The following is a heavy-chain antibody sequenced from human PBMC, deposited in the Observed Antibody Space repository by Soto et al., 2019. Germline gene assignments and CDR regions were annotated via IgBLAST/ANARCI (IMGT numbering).Heavy chain of an antibody. V-gene: IGHV5-10-1*01. J-gene: IGHJ6*02. Sequence: RGESLKISCKGSGYSFTSYWISWVRQMPGKGLEWMGRIDPSDSYTNYSPSFQGHVTISADKSISTAYLQWSSLKASDTAMYYCARHEGRCSSTSCYARYYYYYGMDVWGQGTTVTVSS. D-gene: IGHD2-2*01. CDR1: GYSFTSYW. CDR3: ARHEGRCSSTSCYARYYYYYGMDV. CDR2: IDPSDSYT.